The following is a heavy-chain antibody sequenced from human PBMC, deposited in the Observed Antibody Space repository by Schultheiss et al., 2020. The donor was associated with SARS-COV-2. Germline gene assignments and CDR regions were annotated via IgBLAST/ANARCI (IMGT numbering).Heavy chain of an antibody. J-gene: IGHJ4*02. D-gene: IGHD3-16*02. CDR3: ATSLARYYDYVWGSYRYSPPDY. CDR2: VSWNGSRT. CDR1: GFTFSNSD. Sequence: GGSLRLSCAASGFTFSNSDMNWVRQAPGKGLEWVSGVSWNGSRTHYADSVKGRFIISRDNAKNSLYLQMNSLRAEDTAVYYCATSLARYYDYVWGSYRYSPPDYWVQGTLGTVSS. V-gene: IGHV3-19*01.